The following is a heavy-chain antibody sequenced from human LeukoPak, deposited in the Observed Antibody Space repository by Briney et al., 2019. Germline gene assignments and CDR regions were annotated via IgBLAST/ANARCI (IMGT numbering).Heavy chain of an antibody. J-gene: IGHJ6*03. CDR1: GFTFSSYE. CDR2: ISSSGSSI. CDR3: ARHNGPSSLYYYCMDV. V-gene: IGHV3-48*03. Sequence: GGSLRLSCEASGFTFSSYEMNWVRQAPGKGLEWVSYISSSGSSIYYADSVKGRFTISRDNAKNSLYLQMNSLRAEDTAVYYCARHNGPSSLYYYCMDVWGKGTTVTIPS. D-gene: IGHD2-8*01.